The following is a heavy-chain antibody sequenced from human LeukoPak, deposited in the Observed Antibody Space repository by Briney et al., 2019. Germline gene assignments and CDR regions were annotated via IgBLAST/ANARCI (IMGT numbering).Heavy chain of an antibody. CDR1: GGSISSYY. CDR2: IYYSGST. V-gene: IGHV4-59*12. D-gene: IGHD3-10*01. J-gene: IGHJ3*02. Sequence: SETLSLTCTVSGGSISSYYWSWIRQPPGKGLEWIGYIYYSGSTNYNPSLKSRVTISVDTSKNQFSLKLSSVTAADTAVYYCAREEGSGSYYNHDAFDIWGQGTMVTVSS. CDR3: AREEGSGSYYNHDAFDI.